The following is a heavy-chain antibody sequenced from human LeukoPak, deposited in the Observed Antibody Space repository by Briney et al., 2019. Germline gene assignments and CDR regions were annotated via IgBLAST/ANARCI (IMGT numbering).Heavy chain of an antibody. CDR2: INPNSGGT. D-gene: IGHD3-10*01. J-gene: IGHJ6*02. V-gene: IGHV1-2*02. Sequence: ASVKVSCKASGYTFTGYYMHWVRQAPGQGLEWMGWINPNSGGTNYAQKFQGRVTMTRDTSISTAYMELSRLRSDDTAVYYCAKDYGSGSYYLPTQNGMDVWGQGTTVTVSS. CDR3: AKDYGSGSYYLPTQNGMDV. CDR1: GYTFTGYY.